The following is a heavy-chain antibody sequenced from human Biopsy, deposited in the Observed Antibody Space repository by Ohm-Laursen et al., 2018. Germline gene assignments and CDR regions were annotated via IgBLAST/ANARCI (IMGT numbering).Heavy chain of an antibody. V-gene: IGHV4-61*01. CDR2: IYNDVST. CDR3: ARGYAGLYEAFDF. J-gene: IGHJ3*01. Sequence: SETLSLTCTVSGASVSSGSYDWSWIRQPPGKGLEWIGNIYNDVSTKYIPSLRSRVTISADKSTNQFSLKLRSVTAADTAVYYYARGYAGLYEAFDFWGQGTVVTVAS. CDR1: GASVSSGSYD. D-gene: IGHD5-18*01.